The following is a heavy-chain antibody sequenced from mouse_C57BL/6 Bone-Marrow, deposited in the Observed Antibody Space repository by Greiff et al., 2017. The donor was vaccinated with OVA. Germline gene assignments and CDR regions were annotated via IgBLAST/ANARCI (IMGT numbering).Heavy chain of an antibody. CDR3: ARDDYYGYFDV. J-gene: IGHJ1*03. CDR2: SRNKANDYTT. Sequence: DVMLVESGGGLVQSGRSLRLSCATSGFTFSDFYMEWVRQAPGKGLEWIAASRNKANDYTTEYSASVKGRFIVSIDTSQSILYLQMNALRAEDTAIYYCARDDYYGYFDVWGTGTTVTVSS. V-gene: IGHV7-1*01. CDR1: GFTFSDFY.